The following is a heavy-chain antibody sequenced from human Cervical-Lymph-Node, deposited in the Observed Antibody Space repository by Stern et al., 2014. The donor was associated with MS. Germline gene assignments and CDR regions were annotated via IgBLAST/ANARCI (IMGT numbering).Heavy chain of an antibody. CDR3: ARGDCSGGSCLAHFDY. D-gene: IGHD2-15*01. Sequence: DQLVESGAEVKKPGASVKVSCKASGYTFTGYYMHWVRQAPGQGLEWMGWINPNSGGTNYAQKFQGWVTMTRDTSISTAYMELSRLRSDDTAVYYCARGDCSGGSCLAHFDYWGQGTLVTVSS. J-gene: IGHJ4*02. CDR2: INPNSGGT. V-gene: IGHV1-2*04. CDR1: GYTFTGYY.